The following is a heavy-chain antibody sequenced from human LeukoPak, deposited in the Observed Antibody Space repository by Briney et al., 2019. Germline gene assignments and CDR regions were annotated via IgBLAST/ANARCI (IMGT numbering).Heavy chain of an antibody. D-gene: IGHD3-10*01. J-gene: IGHJ3*02. CDR1: GFTFSSYG. CDR3: AIENYYGSGSYAFDI. Sequence: GGSLRLSCAASGFTFSSYGMHWVRQAPGKGLEWVAFIRYDGSNKYYADSVKGRFTISRDNSKNTLYLQMNSLRAEDTAVYHCAIENYYGSGSYAFDIWGQGTMVTVSS. CDR2: IRYDGSNK. V-gene: IGHV3-30*02.